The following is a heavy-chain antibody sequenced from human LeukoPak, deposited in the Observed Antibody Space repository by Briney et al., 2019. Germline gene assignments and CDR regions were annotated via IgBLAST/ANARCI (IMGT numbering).Heavy chain of an antibody. Sequence: SETLSLTCTVSGVSISTFYWSWIRQPAGKGLEWIGRIYTSGNTNYNPSVKGRFTMSVDTAKNQFSLKVTSVTAADTALYCCAGGGGSYRNYLDVWGKGTTVTISS. D-gene: IGHD3-16*02. J-gene: IGHJ6*03. CDR2: IYTSGNT. CDR1: GVSISTFY. CDR3: AGGGGSYRNYLDV. V-gene: IGHV4-4*07.